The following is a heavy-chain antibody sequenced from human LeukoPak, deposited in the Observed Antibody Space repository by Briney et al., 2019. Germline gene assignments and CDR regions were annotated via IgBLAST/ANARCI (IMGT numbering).Heavy chain of an antibody. Sequence: PSETLSLTCTVSGGSISSYYWSWIRQPPGKGLEWIGYIYYSGSTNYNPSLKSRVTISVDTSKNQFSLKLSSVTAADTAVYYCARLGSGYYLYYFDYWGQGTLVTVSS. V-gene: IGHV4-59*08. D-gene: IGHD3-22*01. CDR1: GGSISSYY. J-gene: IGHJ4*02. CDR3: ARLGSGYYLYYFDY. CDR2: IYYSGST.